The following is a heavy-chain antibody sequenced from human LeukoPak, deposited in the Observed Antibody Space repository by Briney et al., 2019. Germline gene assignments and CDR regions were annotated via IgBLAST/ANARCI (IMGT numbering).Heavy chain of an antibody. J-gene: IGHJ4*02. CDR3: TRHEVQLDPFVY. CDR1: GGAISSYL. CDR2: MYYTGST. D-gene: IGHD1-1*01. V-gene: IGHV4-59*08. Sequence: SETLSLTRSVSGGAISSYLWSWIRQPPGKGLEWIGSMYYTGSTNYNPSLKRRVTISVDTSKTQYSLKLSSVTAADTAVYYCTRHEVQLDPFVYWGQGTLVTVSS.